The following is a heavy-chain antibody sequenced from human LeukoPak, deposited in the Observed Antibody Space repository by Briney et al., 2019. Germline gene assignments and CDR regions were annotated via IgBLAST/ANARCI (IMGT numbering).Heavy chain of an antibody. J-gene: IGHJ3*02. CDR3: AKDSSDYSLDAFDI. CDR1: GFIFSTYA. Sequence: PGGSLRLSCAASGFIFSTYAMTWVRQASGKGLEWVSGLSGSGDRTYYADSVKGRFTISRDNSKNTLYLQMNSLRAEDTAVYYCAKDSSDYSLDAFDIWGQGTMVTVSS. D-gene: IGHD3-22*01. CDR2: LSGSGDRT. V-gene: IGHV3-23*01.